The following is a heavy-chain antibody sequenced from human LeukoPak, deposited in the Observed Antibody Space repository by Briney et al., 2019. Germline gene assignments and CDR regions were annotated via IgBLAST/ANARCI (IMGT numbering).Heavy chain of an antibody. D-gene: IGHD6-13*01. CDR3: ARATLIAAAGPYYDAFDI. Sequence: RGSLRLSCAASGFTVSSNYMSWVRQAPGKGLEWVSVIYSGGSTYYADSVKGRFTISRDNSKNTLYLQMNSLRAEDTAVYYCARATLIAAAGPYYDAFDIWGRGTMVTVSS. CDR2: IYSGGST. J-gene: IGHJ3*02. CDR1: GFTVSSNY. V-gene: IGHV3-66*01.